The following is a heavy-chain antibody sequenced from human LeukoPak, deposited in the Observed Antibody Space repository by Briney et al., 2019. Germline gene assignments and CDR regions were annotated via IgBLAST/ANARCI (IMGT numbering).Heavy chain of an antibody. V-gene: IGHV4-59*01. CDR3: ARGGLSGRYHYGMDV. J-gene: IGHJ6*02. CDR2: IYYSGST. CDR1: GGSISSYY. Sequence: PSETLSLTCTVSGGSISSYYWSWIRQPPGKGLEWIGYIYYSGSTNYNPSLKSRVTISVDTSKNQFSLKLSPVTAADTAVYYCARGGLSGRYHYGMDVWGQGTTVTVSS. D-gene: IGHD3-10*01.